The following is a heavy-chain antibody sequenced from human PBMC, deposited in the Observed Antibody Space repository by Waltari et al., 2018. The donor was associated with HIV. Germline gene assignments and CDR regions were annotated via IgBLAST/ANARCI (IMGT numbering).Heavy chain of an antibody. CDR3: ARRGSVSSALPV. J-gene: IGHJ4*02. CDR1: GGSFSAYY. D-gene: IGHD3-22*01. V-gene: IGHV4-34*01. Sequence: QVRLQQWGAGLLKPSETLSLNCGVYGGSFSAYYGSWIRQSPGKGLEWIGDINPSGITSYNPSLKSRVTISMDTSKYEFSLKLTSVTAADTAVYYCARRGSVSSALPVWGQGTQVTVSS. CDR2: INPSGIT.